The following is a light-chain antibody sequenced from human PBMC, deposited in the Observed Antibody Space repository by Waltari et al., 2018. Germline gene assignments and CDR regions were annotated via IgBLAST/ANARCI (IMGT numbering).Light chain of an antibody. CDR2: GAS. J-gene: IGKJ1*01. Sequence: EIVMTQSPATLSVSPGERATLSCRASQSIRSDLAWYQQKPGQTPRLLINGASTRATGIPARFSVSGSGTDFTCTISSLQSEDFAVYYCQQYNDCPPTWTFGQGTKVEI. V-gene: IGKV3-15*01. CDR3: QQYNDCPPTWT. CDR1: QSIRSD.